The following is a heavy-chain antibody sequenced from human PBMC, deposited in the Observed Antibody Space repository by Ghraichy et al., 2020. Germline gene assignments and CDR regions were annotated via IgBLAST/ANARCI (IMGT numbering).Heavy chain of an antibody. V-gene: IGHV4-59*01. CDR2: VYNDESS. J-gene: IGHJ4*02. CDR1: GGSIINYY. Sequence: SETLSLTCTVSGGSIINYYWSWIRQPPGKGLEWIGYVYNDESSSYNPSLKSRVTFSVDTSKNRFSLKLSSVTAADTAVYYCARESSGSSRLDSWGQGTLVTVSS. D-gene: IGHD3-10*01. CDR3: ARESSGSSRLDS.